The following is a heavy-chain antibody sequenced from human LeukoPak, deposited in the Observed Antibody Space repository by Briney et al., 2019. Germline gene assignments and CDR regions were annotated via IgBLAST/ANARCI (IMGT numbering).Heavy chain of an antibody. Sequence: TGGSLRLSCAASRFTFSGYYMHWVRQAPGKGLVWVSHINADGTVTDYADSVKGRFTISRDNAKNTLYLQVNNLRTDDTAVYYCGRGGPPYAVEHCGQGTLVTVSS. D-gene: IGHD3-16*01. CDR3: GRGGPPYAVEH. CDR2: INADGTVT. J-gene: IGHJ1*01. CDR1: RFTFSGYY. V-gene: IGHV3-74*01.